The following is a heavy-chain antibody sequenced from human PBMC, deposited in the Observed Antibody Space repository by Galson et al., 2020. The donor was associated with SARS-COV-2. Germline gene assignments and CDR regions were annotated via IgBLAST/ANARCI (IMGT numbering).Heavy chain of an antibody. D-gene: IGHD6-19*01. CDR2: IIPIFGTA. CDR1: GGTFSSYA. V-gene: IGHV1-69*13. J-gene: IGHJ6*02. Sequence: SVKVSCKASGGTFSSYAISWVRQAPGQGLMWMGGIIPIFGTANYAKKFQVRVTITADESTSTAYMELSSLGFEDTAVYYCARGMSSGLPGCYYYYYGMDVWGQGTTVTVSS. CDR3: ARGMSSGLPGCYYYYYGMDV.